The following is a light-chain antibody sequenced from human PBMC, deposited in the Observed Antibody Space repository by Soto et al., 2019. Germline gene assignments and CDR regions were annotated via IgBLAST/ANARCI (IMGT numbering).Light chain of an antibody. CDR2: AAS. J-gene: IGKJ3*01. CDR3: QQSYSSQFT. Sequence: DIQMTQSPSSLSASVGDRVTITCRASQTISSYLNWYQQQPGKAPNLLIYAASSLQSGVPSRFSGSGSGTDFTLTISSLHPEDFATYYCQQSYSSQFTFGPGTKVDIK. CDR1: QTISSY. V-gene: IGKV1-39*01.